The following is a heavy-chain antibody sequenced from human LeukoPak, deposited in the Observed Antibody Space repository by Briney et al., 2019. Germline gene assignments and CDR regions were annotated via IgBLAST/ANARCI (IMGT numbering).Heavy chain of an antibody. V-gene: IGHV1-2*02. CDR1: GYTFTGYY. CDR2: INPNSGGT. D-gene: IGHD3-3*01. J-gene: IGHJ4*02. Sequence: ASVKVSCKASGYTFTGYYMHWVRQAPGQGLEWMGWINPNSGGTNYAQKLQGRVTMTTDTSTSTAYMELRSLRSDDTAVYYCARQGYDFWSGYYTAFDYWGQGTLVTVSS. CDR3: ARQGYDFWSGYYTAFDY.